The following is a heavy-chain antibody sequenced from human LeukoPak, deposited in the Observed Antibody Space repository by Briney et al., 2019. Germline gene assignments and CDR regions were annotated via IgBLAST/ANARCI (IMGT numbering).Heavy chain of an antibody. Sequence: GGSLRLSCAASGFSFRDYEMNWVRQAPGKGLGWVSYISITGSSILYSDSVKGRFTISRDNAKKSLYLQMNSLGAEDTAVYYCAAAGAYGDHYWHFDLWGRGTLLTVSS. V-gene: IGHV3-48*03. D-gene: IGHD4-17*01. CDR3: AAAGAYGDHYWHFDL. CDR1: GFSFRDYE. J-gene: IGHJ2*01. CDR2: ISITGSSI.